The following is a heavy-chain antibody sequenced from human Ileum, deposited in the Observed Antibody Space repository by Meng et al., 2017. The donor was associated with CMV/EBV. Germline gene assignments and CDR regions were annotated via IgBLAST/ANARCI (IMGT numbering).Heavy chain of an antibody. D-gene: IGHD3-10*01. Sequence: SQTFSLTCAISGDSVCSNNTAWNCIRQPPSRGLEWQGRTYYRSKWYNDYAVSVKSRITINPDTSKNQFTLQLNSVTPEDTAVYYCARGPGGGFDYWGQGTLVTVSS. V-gene: IGHV6-1*01. CDR3: ARGPGGGFDY. CDR2: TYYRSKWYN. J-gene: IGHJ4*02. CDR1: GDSVCSNNTA.